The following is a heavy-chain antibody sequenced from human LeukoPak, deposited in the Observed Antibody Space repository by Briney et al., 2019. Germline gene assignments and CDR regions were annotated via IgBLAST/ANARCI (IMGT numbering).Heavy chain of an antibody. V-gene: IGHV1-8*02. CDR3: ARGRWLVT. J-gene: IGHJ3*01. CDR1: GGTFSSYA. Sequence: ASVKVSCKASGGTFSSYAISWVRQAPGQGLEWMGWMNPNSGNTGYAQKFQGRVTMTRNTSISTAYMELSSLRSEDTAVYYCARGRWLVTWGQGTMVTVSS. D-gene: IGHD6-19*01. CDR2: MNPNSGNT.